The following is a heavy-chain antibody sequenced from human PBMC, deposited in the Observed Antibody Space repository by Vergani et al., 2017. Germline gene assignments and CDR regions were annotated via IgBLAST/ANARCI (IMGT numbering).Heavy chain of an antibody. Sequence: QVQLQESGPGLVKPSQTLSLTCTVSGGSISSGSYYWSWIRQPAGKGLEWIGRIYTSGSTNYNPSLKSRVTISVDTSKNQFSLKLSSVTAADTAVYYCAKARDDIVLMVYAVFDYWGQGTLVTVSS. CDR2: IYTSGST. J-gene: IGHJ4*02. CDR1: GGSISSGSYY. CDR3: AKARDDIVLMVYAVFDY. D-gene: IGHD2-8*01. V-gene: IGHV4-61*02.